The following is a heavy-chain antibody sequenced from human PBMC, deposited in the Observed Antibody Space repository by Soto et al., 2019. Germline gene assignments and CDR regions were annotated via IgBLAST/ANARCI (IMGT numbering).Heavy chain of an antibody. Sequence: QVQLVQSGAEVKKPGASVKVSCKASGYSFRSYDINWVRQATGQGLEWMGWMNPNGGNTGYAQKFQGRVTMTRNTSISTAYMELSSLRSEDTAVYYCARASYGDYDWFDPWGKGTLVTVSS. CDR3: ARASYGDYDWFDP. CDR2: MNPNGGNT. CDR1: GYSFRSYD. J-gene: IGHJ5*02. V-gene: IGHV1-8*01. D-gene: IGHD4-17*01.